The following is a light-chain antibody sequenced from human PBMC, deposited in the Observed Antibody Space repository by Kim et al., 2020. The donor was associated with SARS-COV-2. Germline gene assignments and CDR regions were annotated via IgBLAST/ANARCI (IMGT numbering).Light chain of an antibody. Sequence: EIVLTQSPATLSLSPGERATLSCRASQSVRSYLAWYQQKPGQSPRLLMYDASNRATGIPARFSGSGSGTDFTLTISSLEPEDFVVYYCHQRSNWPFTFGQGTRLEIK. CDR2: DAS. CDR1: QSVRSY. V-gene: IGKV3-11*01. CDR3: HQRSNWPFT. J-gene: IGKJ5*01.